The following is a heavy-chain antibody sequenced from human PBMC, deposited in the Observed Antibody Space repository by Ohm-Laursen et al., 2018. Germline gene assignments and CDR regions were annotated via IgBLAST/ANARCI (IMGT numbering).Heavy chain of an antibody. Sequence: TLSLTCTASGGSISSGGYYWSWIRQHPGKGLEWIGYIYYSGSTYYNPSLKSRVTISVDTSKNQFSLKLSSVTAADTAVYYCAREVPELDWFDPWGQGTLVTVSS. CDR3: AREVPELDWFDP. CDR2: IYYSGST. CDR1: GGSISSGGYY. D-gene: IGHD2-2*01. V-gene: IGHV4-31*03. J-gene: IGHJ5*02.